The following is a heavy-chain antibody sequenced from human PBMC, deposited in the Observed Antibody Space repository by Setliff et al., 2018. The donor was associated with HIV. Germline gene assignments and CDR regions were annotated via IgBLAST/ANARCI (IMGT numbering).Heavy chain of an antibody. CDR3: ARGRGSSPYRWFDP. Sequence: PSETLSLTCAVSGYFISSGYYWGWIRQPPGKGLEWIGSLSHVGGTYYNPSLKSRVTISIDTSMNQFSLRLTSVTAADTAVYYCARGRGSSPYRWFDPWGQGTLVTVSS. D-gene: IGHD6-19*01. CDR2: LSHVGGT. J-gene: IGHJ5*02. CDR1: GYFISSGYY. V-gene: IGHV4-38-2*01.